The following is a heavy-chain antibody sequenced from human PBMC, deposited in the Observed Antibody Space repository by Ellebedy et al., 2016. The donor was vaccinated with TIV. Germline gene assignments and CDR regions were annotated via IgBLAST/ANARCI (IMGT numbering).Heavy chain of an antibody. CDR2: IYPGDSET. CDR3: ARVRHPAFDV. Sequence: GESLKISCRGSGYSFSSYWLAWVRQVPGKGLEWVGIIYPGDSETRYSPSFQGHLNISADKSINTAYLQWSSLKASDAASYYCARVRHPAFDVWGQGTLVAASS. V-gene: IGHV5-51*01. J-gene: IGHJ3*01. CDR1: GYSFSSYW. D-gene: IGHD3-10*01.